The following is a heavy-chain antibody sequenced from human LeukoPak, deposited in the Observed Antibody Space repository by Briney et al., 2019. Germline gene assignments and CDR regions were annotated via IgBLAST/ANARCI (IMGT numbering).Heavy chain of an antibody. V-gene: IGHV3-30-3*01. CDR1: GFTFSSCA. Sequence: GGSLRLSCAASGFTFSSCAMHWVRQPPGRGLEWLTVISNDGSTKYYADSVRGRFTISRDNSKNTLYLQINGLSLDDTAVYYCARAMVRGVPFDYWGQGTLVTVSS. CDR3: ARAMVRGVPFDY. CDR2: ISNDGSTK. D-gene: IGHD3-10*01. J-gene: IGHJ4*02.